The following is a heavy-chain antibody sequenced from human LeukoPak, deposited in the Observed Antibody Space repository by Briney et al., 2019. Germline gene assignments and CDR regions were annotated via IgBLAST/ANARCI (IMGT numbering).Heavy chain of an antibody. D-gene: IGHD6-13*01. Sequence: SVKLSCNASGRTFTSYAISWVRQAPGHGLEGMGRISPIIGIANYAQKFQGRVTITADKSTSTAYMELSSLRSEDTAVYYCARFASSSRGDAFDIWGQGTMVTVSS. CDR1: GRTFTSYA. V-gene: IGHV1-69*04. CDR2: ISPIIGIA. J-gene: IGHJ3*02. CDR3: ARFASSSRGDAFDI.